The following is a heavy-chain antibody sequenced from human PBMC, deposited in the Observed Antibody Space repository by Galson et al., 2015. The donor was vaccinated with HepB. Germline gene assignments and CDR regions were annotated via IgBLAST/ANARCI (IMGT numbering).Heavy chain of an antibody. V-gene: IGHV1-3*01. CDR1: GYTFTSYA. J-gene: IGHJ6*02. CDR2: INAGNGNT. CDR3: ASHSPDSSGWFQELYYGMDV. D-gene: IGHD6-19*01. Sequence: SVKVSCKASGYTFTSYAMHWVRQAPGQRLEWMGWINAGNGNTKYSQKFQGRVTITRDTSASTAYMELSSLRSEDTAVYYCASHSPDSSGWFQELYYGMDVWGQGTTVTVSS.